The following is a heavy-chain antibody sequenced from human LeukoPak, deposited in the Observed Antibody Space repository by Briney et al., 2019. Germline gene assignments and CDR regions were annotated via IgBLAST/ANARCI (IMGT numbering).Heavy chain of an antibody. CDR1: GGSISSGSYY. CDR3: ASGVLANDFDY. Sequence: SQTPSLTCTVSGGSISSGSYYWSWIRQPAGKGLEWIGRIYTSGSTNYNPSLKSRVTISVDTSKNQFSLKLSSVTAADTAVYYCASGVLANDFDYWGQGTLVTVSS. CDR2: IYTSGST. D-gene: IGHD3-3*02. J-gene: IGHJ4*02. V-gene: IGHV4-61*02.